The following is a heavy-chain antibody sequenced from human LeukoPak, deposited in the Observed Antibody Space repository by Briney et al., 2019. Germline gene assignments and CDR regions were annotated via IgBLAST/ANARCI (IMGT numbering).Heavy chain of an antibody. CDR1: GITFSTYA. J-gene: IGHJ4*02. Sequence: PGGSLRLSCAASGITFSTYAMSWVRQAPGKGLEWVSAISGSGGTTYYADSVKGRFTISRDNSKNTLYLQMNSLRAEDTAVYYCAKPPRDSSGFYYGPFDYWGQGTLVTVSS. CDR2: ISGSGGTT. V-gene: IGHV3-23*01. D-gene: IGHD3-22*01. CDR3: AKPPRDSSGFYYGPFDY.